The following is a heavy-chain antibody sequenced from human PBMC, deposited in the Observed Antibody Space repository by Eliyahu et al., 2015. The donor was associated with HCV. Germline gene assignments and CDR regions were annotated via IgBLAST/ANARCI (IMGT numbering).Heavy chain of an antibody. Sequence: QVQLVQSGAEVKKPGSSVKVSCKASGGTFSSQSIDWVRQAPGQGLEWMGGIIPIFGTANYAQKFQGRVTITADESTDTAYMELNSLRSEDTAVYYCARGPETKSAYYYSYWGRGTLVTVSS. D-gene: IGHD3-22*01. CDR2: IIPIFGTA. V-gene: IGHV1-69*01. J-gene: IGHJ4*02. CDR1: GGTFSSQS. CDR3: ARGPETKSAYYYSY.